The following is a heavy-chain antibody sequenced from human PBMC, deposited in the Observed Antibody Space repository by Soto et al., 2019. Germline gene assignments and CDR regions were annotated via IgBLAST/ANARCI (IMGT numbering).Heavy chain of an antibody. D-gene: IGHD3-9*01. CDR3: ARDTGYDILTGYGFDY. CDR2: INPSGGST. Sequence: ASVKVSCKASGYTFTSYYMHWVRQAPGQGLEWMGIINPSGGSTSYAQKFQGRVTMTRDTSTSTVYMELSSLRSEDTAVYYCARDTGYDILTGYGFDYWGQGTLVTVSS. V-gene: IGHV1-46*03. J-gene: IGHJ4*02. CDR1: GYTFTSYY.